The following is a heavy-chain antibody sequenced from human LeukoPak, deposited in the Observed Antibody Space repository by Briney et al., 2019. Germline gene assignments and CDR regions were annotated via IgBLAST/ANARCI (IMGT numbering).Heavy chain of an antibody. Sequence: GASVKVSCKASGYTFTSYAMHWVRQAPGQRLEWMGWINAGNGNTKYSQKFQGRVTITRDTSASTAYMELSSLRSEDTAVYYCARGYYGSGSYPQLDYWGQGTLVTVSS. D-gene: IGHD3-10*01. CDR3: ARGYYGSGSYPQLDY. J-gene: IGHJ4*02. CDR1: GYTFTSYA. CDR2: INAGNGNT. V-gene: IGHV1-3*01.